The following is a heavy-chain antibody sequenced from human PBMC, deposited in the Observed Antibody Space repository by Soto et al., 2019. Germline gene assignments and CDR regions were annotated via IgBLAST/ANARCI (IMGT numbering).Heavy chain of an antibody. CDR1: GGSISSGGQY. V-gene: IGHV4-31*03. D-gene: IGHD3-22*01. CDR3: ARYYYDGSGNSNLFDL. CDR2: ISYSGDT. J-gene: IGHJ5*02. Sequence: PSETLSLTCTVSGGSISSGGQYWSWIRQHPGKGLEWIGYISYSGDTYDNPSLKSRLSISIDTSKNQFSLKLSSVTAADTAVYYCARYYYDGSGNSNLFDLSGQGILVIGSS.